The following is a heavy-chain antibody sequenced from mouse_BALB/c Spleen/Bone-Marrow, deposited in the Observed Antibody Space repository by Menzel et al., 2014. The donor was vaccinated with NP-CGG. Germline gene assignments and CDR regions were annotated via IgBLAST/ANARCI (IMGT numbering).Heavy chain of an antibody. V-gene: IGHV1-4*01. CDR2: INPSSGYT. J-gene: IGHJ4*01. Sequence: QVQLKDSGAELARPGVSVKMSCKASGYTFTTYTMHWVKQRPGQGLEWIGYINPSSGYTNYNQKFKDKATLTADKSSSTAYMQLSSLTSEDSAVYFCAKRDIYYGYDGNAMDYWGQGTSVTVSS. CDR1: GYTFTTYT. D-gene: IGHD2-2*01. CDR3: AKRDIYYGYDGNAMDY.